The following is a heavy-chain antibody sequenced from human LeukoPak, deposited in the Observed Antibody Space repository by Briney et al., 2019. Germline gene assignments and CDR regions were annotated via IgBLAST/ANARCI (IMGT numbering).Heavy chain of an antibody. J-gene: IGHJ3*02. CDR1: GYTLTELS. CDR3: ATDLSGNRIDYYDSSGYKNAFDI. V-gene: IGHV1-24*01. CDR2: FDPEDGET. Sequence: GASVKVSCKVSGYTLTELSMHWVRQAPGKGLEWMGGFDPEDGETIYAQKFQGRVTMTEDTSTDTAYMELSSLRSEDTAVYYCATDLSGNRIDYYDSSGYKNAFDIWGQGTMVTVS. D-gene: IGHD3-22*01.